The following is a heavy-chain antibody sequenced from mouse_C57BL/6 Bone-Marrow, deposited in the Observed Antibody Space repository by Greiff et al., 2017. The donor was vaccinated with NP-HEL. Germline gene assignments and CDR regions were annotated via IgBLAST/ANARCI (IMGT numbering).Heavy chain of an antibody. V-gene: IGHV14-4*01. Sequence: EVQLQQSGAELVRPGASVKLSCTASGFNIKDDYMHWVKQRPEQGLEWIGWIDPENGDTEYASKFQGKATITADTSSNTAYLQLSSLTSEDTAVYYFRDYGSSYAMDYWGQGTSVTVSS. D-gene: IGHD1-1*01. CDR3: RDYGSSYAMDY. CDR1: GFNIKDDY. J-gene: IGHJ4*01. CDR2: IDPENGDT.